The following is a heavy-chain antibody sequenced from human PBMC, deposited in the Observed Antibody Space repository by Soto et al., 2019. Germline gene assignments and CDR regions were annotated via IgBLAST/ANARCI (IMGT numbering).Heavy chain of an antibody. D-gene: IGHD6-6*01. CDR1: GFSLSTSGMC. Sequence: SGPTLVNPTQTLTLTCTFSGFSLSTSGMCVSWIRQPPGKALEWLALIDWDDDKYYSTSLKTRLTISKDTSKNQVVLTMTNMDPVDTATYYCARIARGAGDSSSSPENYYYGMDVWGQGTLVTVSS. V-gene: IGHV2-70*01. CDR3: ARIARGAGDSSSSPENYYYGMDV. J-gene: IGHJ6*02. CDR2: IDWDDDK.